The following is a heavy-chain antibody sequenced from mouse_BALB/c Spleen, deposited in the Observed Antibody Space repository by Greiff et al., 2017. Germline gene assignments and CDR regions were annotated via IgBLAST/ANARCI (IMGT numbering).Heavy chain of an antibody. D-gene: IGHD2-1*01. CDR1: GYTFTSYY. J-gene: IGHJ1*01. CDR2: INPSNGGT. Sequence: QVQLKESGAELVKPGASVKLSCKASGYTFTSYYMYWVKQRPGQGLEWIGEINPSNGGTNFNEKFKSKATLTVDKSSSTAYMQLSSLTSEDSAVYYCARGDYYGNWYFDVWGAGTTVTVSS. CDR3: ARGDYYGNWYFDV. V-gene: IGHV1-53*01.